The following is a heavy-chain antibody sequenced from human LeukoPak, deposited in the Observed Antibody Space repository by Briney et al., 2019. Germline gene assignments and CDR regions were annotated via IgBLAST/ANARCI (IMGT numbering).Heavy chain of an antibody. V-gene: IGHV4-59*08. CDR2: IFHSGST. CDR1: GGSISSHY. D-gene: IGHD1-26*01. Sequence: PSETLSLTCTVSGGSISSHYWSWIRQPPGKGLEWIGNIFHSGSTYYNPSLKSRVTISVDTSKNQFSLKLSSVTAADTAVYYCARGAGSYFSSDYWGQGTLVTVSS. CDR3: ARGAGSYFSSDY. J-gene: IGHJ4*02.